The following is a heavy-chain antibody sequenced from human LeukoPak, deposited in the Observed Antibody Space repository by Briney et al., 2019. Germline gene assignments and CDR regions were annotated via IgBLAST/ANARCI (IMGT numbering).Heavy chain of an antibody. CDR1: GYSISSGYY. V-gene: IGHV4-38-2*02. J-gene: IGHJ4*02. D-gene: IGHD1-26*01. Sequence: SETLSLTCTVSGYSISSGYYWGWIRQPPGKGLEWIGSIYHSGSTYYNPSLKSRVPISVDTSKNQFSLKLSSVTAADTAVYYCASRSGSYYLHWGQGTLVTVSS. CDR2: IYHSGST. CDR3: ASRSGSYYLH.